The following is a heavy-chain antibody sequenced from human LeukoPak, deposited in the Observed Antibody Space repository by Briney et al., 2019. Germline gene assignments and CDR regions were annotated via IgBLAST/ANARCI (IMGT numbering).Heavy chain of an antibody. Sequence: GGSLRLSCAASGFTFSSYSMNWVRQAPGKGLEWVSSISSSSSYIYYADSVEGRFTISRDNAKNSLYLQMNSLRAEDTAVYYCASSSAHFDYWGQGTLVTVSS. J-gene: IGHJ4*02. V-gene: IGHV3-21*01. CDR3: ASSSAHFDY. CDR2: ISSSSSYI. D-gene: IGHD6-6*01. CDR1: GFTFSSYS.